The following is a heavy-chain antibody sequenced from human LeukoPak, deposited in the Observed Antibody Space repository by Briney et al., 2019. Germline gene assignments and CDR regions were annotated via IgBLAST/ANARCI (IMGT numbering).Heavy chain of an antibody. V-gene: IGHV4-39*07. CDR2: IYYSGST. CDR1: GGSISSSSYY. Sequence: PSETLSLTCTVSGGSISSSSYYWGWIRQPPGKGLEWIGSIYYSGSTYHNPSLKSRVTISVDTSKNQFSLKLSSVTAADTAVYYCARVPSLVSIDYWGQGTLVTVSS. J-gene: IGHJ4*02. D-gene: IGHD4/OR15-4a*01. CDR3: ARVPSLVSIDY.